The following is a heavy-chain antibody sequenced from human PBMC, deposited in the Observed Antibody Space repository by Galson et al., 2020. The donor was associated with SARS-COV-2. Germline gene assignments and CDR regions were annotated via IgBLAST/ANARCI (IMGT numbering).Heavy chain of an antibody. D-gene: IGHD7-27*01. CDR3: ATGENWFER. Sequence: GGSLRLSCEVSGSTLSDYDMNWVRQAPGKGLEWISYISSGGITKYYADSVKGRFTISRDNAKNSLYLQMNILRAGDTAVYYCATGENWFERWVQGTLFTVSS. CDR2: ISSGGITK. V-gene: IGHV3-48*03. J-gene: IGHJ5*02. CDR1: GSTLSDYD.